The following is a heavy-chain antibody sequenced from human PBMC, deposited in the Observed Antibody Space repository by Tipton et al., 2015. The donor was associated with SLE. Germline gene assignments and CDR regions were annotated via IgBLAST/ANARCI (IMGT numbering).Heavy chain of an antibody. J-gene: IGHJ4*02. CDR3: ARGHYDFWSGPKRGTVDY. V-gene: IGHV4-59*01. Sequence: TLSLTCTVSGGSISSYYWSCIRQPPGKGLEWIGYIYYSGSTNYNPSLKSRVTISVDTSKNQFSLKLSSVTAADTAVYYCARGHYDFWSGPKRGTVDYWGQGTLVTVSS. D-gene: IGHD3-3*01. CDR2: IYYSGST. CDR1: GGSISSYY.